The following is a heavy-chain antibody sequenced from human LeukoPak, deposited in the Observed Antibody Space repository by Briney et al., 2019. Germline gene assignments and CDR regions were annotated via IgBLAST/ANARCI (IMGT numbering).Heavy chain of an antibody. J-gene: IGHJ4*02. Sequence: SETLSLTCAVYGGSFSGYYWSWIRQPPGKGLEWIGEINHSGSTNYNPSLKSRVTISVDTSKNQFSLKLSSVTAADTAVYYCTKDQAFQRGPEYWGQGTLVTVSS. CDR3: TKDQAFQRGPEY. D-gene: IGHD3-3*02. CDR1: GGSFSGYY. V-gene: IGHV4-34*01. CDR2: INHSGST.